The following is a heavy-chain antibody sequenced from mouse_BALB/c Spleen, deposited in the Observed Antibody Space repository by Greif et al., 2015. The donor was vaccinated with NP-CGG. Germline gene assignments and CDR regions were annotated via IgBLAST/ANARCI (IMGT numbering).Heavy chain of an antibody. CDR3: AREVYYGYVFDY. CDR1: GFSLTSYG. V-gene: IGHV2-9*02. D-gene: IGHD2-2*01. Sequence: VQLQQSGPGLVAPSQSLSITCTVSGFSLTSYGVHWVRQPPGKGLEWLGVIWAGGSTNYNSALVSRLSISKDNSKSQVFLKMNSLQPDDTAMYYCAREVYYGYVFDYWGQGTTLTVSP. J-gene: IGHJ2*01. CDR2: IWAGGST.